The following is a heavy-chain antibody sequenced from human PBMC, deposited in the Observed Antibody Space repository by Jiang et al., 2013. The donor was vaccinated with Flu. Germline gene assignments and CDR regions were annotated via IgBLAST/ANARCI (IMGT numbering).Heavy chain of an antibody. CDR1: GFTFSSYS. V-gene: IGHV3-21*01. D-gene: IGHD6-13*01. Sequence: GFTFSSYSMNWVRQAPGKGLEWVSSISSSSSYIYYADSVKGRFTISRDNAKNSLYLQMNSLRAEDTAVYYCARDGIAAAGAGWFDPWGQGTLVTVSS. J-gene: IGHJ5*02. CDR2: ISSSSSYI. CDR3: ARDGIAAAGAGWFDP.